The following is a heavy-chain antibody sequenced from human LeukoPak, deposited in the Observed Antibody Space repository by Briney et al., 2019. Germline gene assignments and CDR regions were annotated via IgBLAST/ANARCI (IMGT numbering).Heavy chain of an antibody. CDR1: GFTISSNY. CDR2: IYSGGST. CDR3: ARDSKSARTFDY. V-gene: IGHV3-53*01. Sequence: GGSLRLSCAASGFTISSNYMSWVRQAPGKGLEWVSVIYSGGSTYYADSVKGRFTISRDNSKNTLYLQMNSLRAEDTAVYYCARDSKSARTFDYWGQGTLVTVSS. D-gene: IGHD6-6*01. J-gene: IGHJ4*02.